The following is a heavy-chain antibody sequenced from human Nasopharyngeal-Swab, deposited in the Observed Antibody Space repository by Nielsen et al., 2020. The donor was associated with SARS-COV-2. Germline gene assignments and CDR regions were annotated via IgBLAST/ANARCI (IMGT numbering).Heavy chain of an antibody. CDR1: GFTFSSYA. CDR3: AKGGYLHDYINYGDWFDP. J-gene: IGHJ5*02. V-gene: IGHV3-23*01. CDR2: ISGAGSST. D-gene: IGHD4-11*01. Sequence: GESLKISCVASGFTFSSYAMSWVRQAPGKGLNWVSAISGAGSSTYYADSVKGRFTISRDNSKNTLYLQMNSLRAEDTALYYCAKGGYLHDYINYGDWFDPWGLGTLVTVSS.